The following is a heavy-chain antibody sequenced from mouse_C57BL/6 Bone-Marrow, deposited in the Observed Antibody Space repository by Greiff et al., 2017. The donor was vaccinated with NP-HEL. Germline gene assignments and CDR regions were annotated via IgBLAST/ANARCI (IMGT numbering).Heavy chain of an antibody. CDR3: ARGYLGY. CDR2: IDPSDSYT. D-gene: IGHD5-5*01. J-gene: IGHJ2*01. CDR1: GYTFTSYW. V-gene: IGHV1-59*01. Sequence: QVHVKQPGAELVRPGTSVKLSCKASGYTFTSYWMHWVKQRPGQGLEWIGVIDPSDSYTNYNQKFKGKATLTVDTSSSTAYMQLSSLTSEDSAVYYCARGYLGYWGQGTTLTVSS.